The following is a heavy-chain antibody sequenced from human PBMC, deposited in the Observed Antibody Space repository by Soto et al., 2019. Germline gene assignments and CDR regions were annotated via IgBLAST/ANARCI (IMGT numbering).Heavy chain of an antibody. CDR2: IYPGDSDT. J-gene: IGHJ5*02. Sequence: GESLKISCKGSGYSFTSYWIGWVRQMPGKGLEWMGIIYPGDSDTRYSPSFQGQVTISADKSISTAYLQWSSLKASDTAMYYCARHSIAAAAVPRNGFDPWGQGTLVNVSS. CDR3: ARHSIAAAAVPRNGFDP. CDR1: GYSFTSYW. V-gene: IGHV5-51*01. D-gene: IGHD6-13*01.